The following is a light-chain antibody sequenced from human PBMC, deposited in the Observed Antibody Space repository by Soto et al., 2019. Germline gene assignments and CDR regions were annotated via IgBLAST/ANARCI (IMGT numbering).Light chain of an antibody. CDR2: GAS. J-gene: IGKJ3*01. V-gene: IGKV3-20*01. CDR3: QQHGSSIFT. CDR1: QSVSSSY. Sequence: ESVLTQSPGTLSLSPGERATLSCRASQSVSSSYLAWYQQKPGQAPRLLIYGASSRATGIPDRFSGSGSGTDFTLTIIRLDPEDFAVYYCQQHGSSIFTFGPGTKVDIK.